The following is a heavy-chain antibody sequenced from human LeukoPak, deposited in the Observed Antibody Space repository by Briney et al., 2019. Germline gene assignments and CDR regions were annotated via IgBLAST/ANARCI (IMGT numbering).Heavy chain of an antibody. CDR1: GYSISSGYY. V-gene: IGHV4-38-2*02. Sequence: SETLSLTCTVSGYSISSGYYWGWIRQPPGKGLEWIGSLYHSGSTYYNPSLKSQVTISIDTSKNQFSLKLSSVTAADTAVYYCARSGTGLLRYYFDYWGQGTLITVSS. CDR2: LYHSGST. D-gene: IGHD3-22*01. J-gene: IGHJ4*02. CDR3: ARSGTGLLRYYFDY.